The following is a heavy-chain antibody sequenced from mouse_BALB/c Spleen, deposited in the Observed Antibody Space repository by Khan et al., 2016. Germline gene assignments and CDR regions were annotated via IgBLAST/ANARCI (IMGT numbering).Heavy chain of an antibody. V-gene: IGHV14-4*02. J-gene: IGHJ4*01. D-gene: IGHD4-1*01. CDR1: ASNIIDYF. CDR2: IDPENGDT. Sequence: VQLQQSGAELVRSGASVKLSCTASASNIIDYFMHWVKQRPEQGLEWIGWIDPENGDTEYAPKFQGKATMTADTSSNTAYLQLSSLTSEDTAVYYCNAGWLGRDYYAMDYWGQGTSVTVSS. CDR3: NAGWLGRDYYAMDY.